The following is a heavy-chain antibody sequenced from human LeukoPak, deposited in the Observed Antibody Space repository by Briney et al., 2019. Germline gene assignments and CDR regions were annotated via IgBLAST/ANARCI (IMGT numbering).Heavy chain of an antibody. D-gene: IGHD5-18*01. Sequence: KPSETLSLTCTVSGGSISSYYWSWIRQPPGKGLEWMGYIYYSGSTNYNPSLKSRVTISVDTSKNQFSLKLSSVTAADTAVYYCARGGSYGYYYYYYMDVWGKGTTVTISS. CDR1: GGSISSYY. V-gene: IGHV4-59*01. J-gene: IGHJ6*03. CDR2: IYYSGST. CDR3: ARGGSYGYYYYYYMDV.